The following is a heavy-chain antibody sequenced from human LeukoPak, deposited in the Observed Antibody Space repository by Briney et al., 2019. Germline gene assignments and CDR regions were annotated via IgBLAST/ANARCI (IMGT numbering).Heavy chain of an antibody. D-gene: IGHD3-3*01. CDR1: GFTFSSYS. CDR2: ISSSSSYI. CDR3: ARESYDFWSGNRGNWFDP. V-gene: IGHV3-21*01. J-gene: IGHJ5*02. Sequence: GGSLRPSCAASGFTFSSYSMNWVRQAPGKGLEWVSSISSSSSYIYYADSVKGRFTISRDNAKNSLYLQMNSLRAEDTAVYYCARESYDFWSGNRGNWFDPWGQGTLVTVSS.